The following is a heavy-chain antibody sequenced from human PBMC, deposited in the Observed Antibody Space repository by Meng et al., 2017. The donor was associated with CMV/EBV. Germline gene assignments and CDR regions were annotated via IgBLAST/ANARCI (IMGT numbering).Heavy chain of an antibody. V-gene: IGHV4-38-2*02. D-gene: IGHD4-17*01. CDR1: GYSISSGYY. CDR2: IYHSGST. CDR3: ARVLMGANDGDLDY. J-gene: IGHJ4*02. Sequence: GSLRLSCTVSGYSISSGYYWGWIRQPPGKGLEWIGSIYHSGSTYYNPSLKSRVTISVDTSKNQFSLKLSSVTAADTAVYYCARVLMGANDGDLDYWGQGTLVTVSS.